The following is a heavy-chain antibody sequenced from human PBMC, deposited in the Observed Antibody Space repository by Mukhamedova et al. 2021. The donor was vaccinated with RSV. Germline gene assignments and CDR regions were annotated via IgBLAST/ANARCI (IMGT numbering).Heavy chain of an antibody. Sequence: GLEWVSSISSASSYMYYGDSVKGRFAIFRDNAKNSLYLQMDSLRAEDTAVFYCAREADDSSGYYGLSGAFDLWGQGTMVTVSS. CDR2: ISSASSYM. CDR3: AREADDSSGYYGLSGAFDL. D-gene: IGHD3-22*01. J-gene: IGHJ3*01. V-gene: IGHV3-21*01.